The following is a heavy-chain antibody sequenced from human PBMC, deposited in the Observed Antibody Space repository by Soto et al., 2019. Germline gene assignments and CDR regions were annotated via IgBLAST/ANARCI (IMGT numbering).Heavy chain of an antibody. CDR2: INPSGGST. Sequence: QVQLVQSGAEVKKPGASVKVSCKASGYTFTSYYMHWVRQAPGQGLEWMGIINPSGGSTSYAQKLQGRVTMARDTSTSPVYMELSSLGSEDTAVYYCARWSPSFGEYLGRLDPWGQGTLVTVSS. CDR3: ARWSPSFGEYLGRLDP. V-gene: IGHV1-46*01. D-gene: IGHD3-10*01. CDR1: GYTFTSYY. J-gene: IGHJ5*02.